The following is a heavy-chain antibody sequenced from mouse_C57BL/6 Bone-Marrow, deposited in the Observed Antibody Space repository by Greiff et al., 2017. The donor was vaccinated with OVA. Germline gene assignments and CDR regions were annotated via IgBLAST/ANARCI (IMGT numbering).Heavy chain of an antibody. Sequence: EVQVVESGGGLVQPKGSLKLSCAASGFSFNTYAMNWVRQALGKGLEWVARIRSKSNNYATYYADSVKDRFTISRDDSESMLYLQMNNLKTEDTAMYYCVRLSYYYGSRHAMDYWGQGTSVTVSS. CDR2: IRSKSNNYAT. J-gene: IGHJ4*01. D-gene: IGHD1-1*01. V-gene: IGHV10-1*01. CDR1: GFSFNTYA. CDR3: VRLSYYYGSRHAMDY.